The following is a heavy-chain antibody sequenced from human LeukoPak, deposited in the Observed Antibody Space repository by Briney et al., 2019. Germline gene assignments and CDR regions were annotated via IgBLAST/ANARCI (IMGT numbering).Heavy chain of an antibody. J-gene: IGHJ5*02. CDR1: GYTFASYD. CDR2: MNPNSGNT. D-gene: IGHD3-3*01. Sequence: GASVKVSCKASGYTFASYDINWVRQATGQGLEWMGWMNPNSGNTGYAQKFQGRVTITRNTSISTAYMELSSLRSEDTAVCYCAIGATFNYDFWSGYYIPNWFDPWGQGTLVTVSS. CDR3: AIGATFNYDFWSGYYIPNWFDP. V-gene: IGHV1-8*03.